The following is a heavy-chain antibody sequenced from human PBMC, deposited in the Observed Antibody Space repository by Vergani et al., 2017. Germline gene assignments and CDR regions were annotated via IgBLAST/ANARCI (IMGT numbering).Heavy chain of an antibody. V-gene: IGHV4-61*02. J-gene: IGHJ5*02. CDR1: GGSISSGSYY. CDR3: ARGVVPAASNWFDP. Sequence: QVQLQESGPGLVKPSQTLPLTCTVSGGSISSGSYYWSWIRQPAGKGLEWIGRIYTSGSTNYNPSLKSRVTMSVDTSKNQFSLKLSSVTAADTAVYYCARGVVPAASNWFDPWGQGTLVTVSS. CDR2: IYTSGST. D-gene: IGHD2-2*01.